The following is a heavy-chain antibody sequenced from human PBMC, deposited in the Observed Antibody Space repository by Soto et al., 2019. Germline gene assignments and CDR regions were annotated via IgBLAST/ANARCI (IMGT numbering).Heavy chain of an antibody. D-gene: IGHD6-13*01. CDR3: AKVATNIAIAAARGGFDP. V-gene: IGHV4-59*11. J-gene: IGHJ5*02. Sequence: PSETLSLTCTVSGDSSSDHKWHWIRQPPGKGLEWIGYMYFSGYTDYNPSLKSRVTISVDTSKTLFSLKVSSATAADTAVYYCAKVATNIAIAAARGGFDPWGQGTLVTVSS. CDR1: GDSSSDHK. CDR2: MYFSGYT.